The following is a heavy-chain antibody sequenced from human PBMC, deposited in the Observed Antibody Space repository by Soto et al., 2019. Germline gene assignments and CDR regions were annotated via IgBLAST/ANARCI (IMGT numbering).Heavy chain of an antibody. CDR1: GGTFSSYA. CDR2: IIPIFGTA. V-gene: IGHV1-69*06. Sequence: GASVKVSCKASGGTFSSYAISWVRQAPGQGLEWMGGIIPIFGTANYAQKFQGRVTITADKSTSTAYMELSSLRSEDTAVYYCARDAGYGGYFDYWGQGTLVTVSS. CDR3: ARDAGYGGYFDY. D-gene: IGHD4-17*01. J-gene: IGHJ4*02.